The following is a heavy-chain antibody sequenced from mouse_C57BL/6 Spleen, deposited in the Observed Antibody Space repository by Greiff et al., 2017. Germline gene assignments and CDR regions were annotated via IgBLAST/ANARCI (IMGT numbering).Heavy chain of an antibody. D-gene: IGHD1-1*01. CDR3: ARSYYDGSLLAY. J-gene: IGHJ3*01. CDR2: INPSNGGT. CDR1: GYTFTSYW. V-gene: IGHV1-53*01. Sequence: QVQLQQPGTELVKPGASVKLSCKASGYTFTSYWMHWVKQRPGQGLEWIGMINPSNGGTNYNEKFKSKATLTVDKSSSTAYMQRSSLTSEDSAVYYGARSYYDGSLLAYWGQGTLVTVSA.